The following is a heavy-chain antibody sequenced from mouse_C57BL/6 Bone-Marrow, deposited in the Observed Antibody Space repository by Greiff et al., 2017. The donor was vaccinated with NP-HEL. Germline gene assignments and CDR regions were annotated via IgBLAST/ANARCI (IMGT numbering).Heavy chain of an antibody. J-gene: IGHJ2*01. D-gene: IGHD2-4*01. CDR1: GYTFTSYW. CDR3: AWRLRRGALLVDD. V-gene: IGHV1-62-3*01. CDR2: IDPNSGGT. Sequence: QVQLQQPGAELVKPGASVKLSCKASGYTFTSYWMHWVKQRPGRGLEWIGRIDPNSGGTKYNEKFKSKATLTVDKPSSTAYMQLSSLTSEDSAVYFCAWRLRRGALLVDDWGQGTTLTVSS.